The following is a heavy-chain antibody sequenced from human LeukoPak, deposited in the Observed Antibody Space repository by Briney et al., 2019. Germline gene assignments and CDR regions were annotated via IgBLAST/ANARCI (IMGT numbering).Heavy chain of an antibody. Sequence: SETLSLTCAVYGRSFSGYYWSWVRQLPGKGLEWVAEVNHSGRTSYSPSLKSRVTISADTSKNQFSLRMTSLTAADTAVYYCARHDYGDYQLDYWGQGTPVTVSS. V-gene: IGHV4-34*01. CDR1: GRSFSGYY. CDR3: ARHDYGDYQLDY. D-gene: IGHD4-17*01. CDR2: VNHSGRT. J-gene: IGHJ4*02.